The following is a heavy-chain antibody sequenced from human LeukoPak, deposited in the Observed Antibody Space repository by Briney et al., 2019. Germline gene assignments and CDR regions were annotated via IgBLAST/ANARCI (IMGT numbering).Heavy chain of an antibody. D-gene: IGHD3-10*01. CDR3: ARGMVRGVNFDY. J-gene: IGHJ4*02. V-gene: IGHV4-34*01. Sequence: SETLSLTCAVYGGSFSGYYWSWIRQPPGKGLEWIGEINHSGSTNYNPSLKSRVTISVDTSKNQFSLKLSSVTAADTAVYYCARGMVRGVNFDYWGQGTLVTVSS. CDR2: INHSGST. CDR1: GGSFSGYY.